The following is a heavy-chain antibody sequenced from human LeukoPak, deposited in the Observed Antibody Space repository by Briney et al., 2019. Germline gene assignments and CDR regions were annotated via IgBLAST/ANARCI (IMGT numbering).Heavy chain of an antibody. CDR3: AKDQGAWQQLIFDY. D-gene: IGHD6-13*01. Sequence: PGRSLRLSCAASGFTFSSYAMHWVRQAPGKGLEWVAFIRYDGSNKYYANSVKGRFTISRDNSKNTLYLQMNSLRAEDTAVYYCAKDQGAWQQLIFDYRGQGTLVTVST. CDR2: IRYDGSNK. CDR1: GFTFSSYA. V-gene: IGHV3-30*02. J-gene: IGHJ4*02.